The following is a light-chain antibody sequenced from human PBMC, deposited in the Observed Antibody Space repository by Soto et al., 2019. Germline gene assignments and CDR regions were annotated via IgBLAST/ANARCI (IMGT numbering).Light chain of an antibody. V-gene: IGKV3-15*01. J-gene: IGKJ2*01. Sequence: QSPATLSVSPGERATLSCRASQSVSSNLAWYQQKPGQAPRLLIYGASTRATGIPARFSGSGSGTEFTLTISSLQSEDFAVYYCQQYNNWPPYTFGQGTKLEIK. CDR1: QSVSSN. CDR2: GAS. CDR3: QQYNNWPPYT.